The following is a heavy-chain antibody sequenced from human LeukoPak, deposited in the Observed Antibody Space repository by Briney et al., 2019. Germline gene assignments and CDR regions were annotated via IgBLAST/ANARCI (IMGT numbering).Heavy chain of an antibody. CDR2: IKHDDSTK. CDR1: GFTFSSYW. Sequence: GGSLRLSCTASGFTFSSYWMSWVRQAPGKGLEWVADIKHDDSTKYYVQSVKGRFTISRDNSKNTLYLQMNRLRAEDTAVYYCAKQAWWSGYFYFLPFDYWGQGTLVTVSS. J-gene: IGHJ4*02. D-gene: IGHD3-3*01. V-gene: IGHV3-7*03. CDR3: AKQAWWSGYFYFLPFDY.